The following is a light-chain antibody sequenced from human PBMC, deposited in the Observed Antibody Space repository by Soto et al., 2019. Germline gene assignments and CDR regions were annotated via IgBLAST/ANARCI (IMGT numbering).Light chain of an antibody. CDR2: KVS. CDR3: LQYDTYPWT. J-gene: IGKJ1*01. CDR1: QSLRTW. V-gene: IGKV1-5*03. Sequence: DIQMTQSPSTLSASIGDRVTITCRASQSLRTWLAWFQQKPGKAPKGLIYKVSNLESGVPPRFSGSGSETLFTLTIDSLQPDDFATYYCLQYDTYPWTFGQGTKVEIK.